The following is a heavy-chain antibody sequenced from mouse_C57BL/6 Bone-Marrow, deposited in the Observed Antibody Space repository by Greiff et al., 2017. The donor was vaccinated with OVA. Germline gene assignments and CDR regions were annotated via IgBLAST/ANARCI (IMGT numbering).Heavy chain of an antibody. Sequence: VKLMESGPELVKPGASVKISCKASGYAFSSSWMNWVKQRPGKGLEWIGRIYPGDGDTNYNGKFKGKATLTADKSSSTAYMQLSSLTSEDSAVYFCAREGYSFDYWGQGTTLTVSS. CDR1: GYAFSSSW. V-gene: IGHV1-82*01. CDR3: AREGYSFDY. CDR2: IYPGDGDT. J-gene: IGHJ2*01. D-gene: IGHD3-3*01.